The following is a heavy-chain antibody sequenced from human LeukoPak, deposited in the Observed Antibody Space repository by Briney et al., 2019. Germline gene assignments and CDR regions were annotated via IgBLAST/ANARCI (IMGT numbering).Heavy chain of an antibody. V-gene: IGHV4-4*07. CDR2: IYYSGST. J-gene: IGHJ4*02. CDR1: GGSISSYY. D-gene: IGHD2-8*01. CDR3: ARVGCTNGVCYPFDY. Sequence: SETLSLTCTVSGGSISSYYWSWIRQPAGKGLEWIGSIYYSGSTYYNPSLKSRVTISVDTSKNQFSLKLSSVTAADTAVYYCARVGCTNGVCYPFDYWGQGTLVTVSS.